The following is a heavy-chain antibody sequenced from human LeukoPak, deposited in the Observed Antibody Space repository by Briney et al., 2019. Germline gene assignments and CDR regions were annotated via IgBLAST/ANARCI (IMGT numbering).Heavy chain of an antibody. Sequence: GGSLRLSCAASGFTFSGYAMTWVRQAPGKGLEWVSSITGSGDYTYYVDSVKGRFTISRDNSKNILYLQMNSLRGEDTALYYCAKDGLYYDGSAHVYYFDYWGQGTLVAVSS. J-gene: IGHJ4*02. D-gene: IGHD3-22*01. CDR2: ITGSGDYT. CDR1: GFTFSGYA. CDR3: AKDGLYYDGSAHVYYFDY. V-gene: IGHV3-23*01.